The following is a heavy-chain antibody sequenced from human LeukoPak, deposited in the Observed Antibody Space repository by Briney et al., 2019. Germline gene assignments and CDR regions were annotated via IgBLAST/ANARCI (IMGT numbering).Heavy chain of an antibody. CDR1: GGSFSGYY. D-gene: IGHD5-12*01. V-gene: IGHV4-34*01. CDR3: ARVPLRPYDVDY. Sequence: TSETLSLTCAVYGGSFSGYYWSWIRQPPGKGLEWIGEINHSGSTNYNPSLKSRVTISVDTSKNQFSLELSSVTAADTAVYYCARVPLRPYDVDYWGQGTLVTVSS. J-gene: IGHJ4*02. CDR2: INHSGST.